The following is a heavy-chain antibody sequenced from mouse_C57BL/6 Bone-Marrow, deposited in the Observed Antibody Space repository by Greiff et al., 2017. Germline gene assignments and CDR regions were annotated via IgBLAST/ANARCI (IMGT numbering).Heavy chain of an antibody. CDR1: GFSLTSYG. Sequence: QVQLQQSGPGLVQPSQSLSITCTVSGFSLTSYGVHWVRQSPGKGLEWLGVIWSGGSTDYNAAFISRLSISKDNSKSQVFLKMNSLQADDTAIYYCARKGRFAYWGQGTLVTVSA. J-gene: IGHJ3*01. V-gene: IGHV2-2*01. D-gene: IGHD3-3*01. CDR2: IWSGGST. CDR3: ARKGRFAY.